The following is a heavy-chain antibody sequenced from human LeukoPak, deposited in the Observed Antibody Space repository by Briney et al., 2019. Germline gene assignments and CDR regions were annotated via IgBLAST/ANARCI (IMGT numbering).Heavy chain of an antibody. Sequence: GASVKVSCKASGYTFTSYDINRVRQATGQGLEWMGWMNPNSGNTGYAQKFQGRVTMTRNTSINTTYMELSSLRSENTAVYYCARGGNWGSTRAFDIWGQGTMVTVSS. D-gene: IGHD7-27*01. J-gene: IGHJ3*02. CDR1: GYTFTSYD. V-gene: IGHV1-8*01. CDR3: ARGGNWGSTRAFDI. CDR2: MNPNSGNT.